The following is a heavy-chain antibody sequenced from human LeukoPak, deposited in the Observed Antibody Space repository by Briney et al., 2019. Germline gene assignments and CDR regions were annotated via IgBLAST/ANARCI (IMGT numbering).Heavy chain of an antibody. CDR2: IYYSGST. CDR1: GGSISSFY. V-gene: IGHV4-59*01. Sequence: SETLSLTCTVSGGSISSFYWSWIRQPPGKGLEWIGYIYYSGSTNYNPSLKSRVTISVDTSKNQFSLKLSSVTAADTAVYYCARTGGTHYNWFDPWGQGTLVTVSS. CDR3: ARTGGTHYNWFDP. J-gene: IGHJ5*02.